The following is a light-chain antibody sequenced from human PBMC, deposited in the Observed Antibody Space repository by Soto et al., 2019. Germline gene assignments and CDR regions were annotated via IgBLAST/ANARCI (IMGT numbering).Light chain of an antibody. CDR3: QQFNSYPGT. V-gene: IGKV1-13*02. J-gene: IGKJ5*01. CDR1: QGISSA. CDR2: DAS. Sequence: AIQLTQSPSSLSASVGDRVAINCRASQGISSALAWYQQKPGKAPKLLIYDASSLESGVPSRFSGSGSGTDFTLTISSLQPEDFATYYCQQFNSYPGTFGQGTRLEIK.